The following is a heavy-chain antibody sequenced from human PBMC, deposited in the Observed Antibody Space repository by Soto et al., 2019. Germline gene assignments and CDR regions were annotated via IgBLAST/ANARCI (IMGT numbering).Heavy chain of an antibody. CDR2: ISGSGGST. J-gene: IGHJ4*02. CDR3: AKRLITFGGVIVTRPVDFDY. Sequence: EVQLLESGGGLVQPGGSLRLSCAASGFTFSSYAMSWVRQAPGKGLEWVSAISGSGGSTYYADSVKGRFTISRDNSKNTLYLQMNSQRAEDTAVYYCAKRLITFGGVIVTRPVDFDYWGQGTLVTVSS. CDR1: GFTFSSYA. V-gene: IGHV3-23*01. D-gene: IGHD3-16*02.